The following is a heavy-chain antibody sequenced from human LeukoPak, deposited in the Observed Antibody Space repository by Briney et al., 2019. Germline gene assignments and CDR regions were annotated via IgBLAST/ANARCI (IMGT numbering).Heavy chain of an antibody. Sequence: PSQTLSLTCTVSGNSISRGDNYWSWIRQPAGKGLEWIGRIYTSGSTNYNPSHKSRVTISGATSKTQFSLRLSSVTAADTAVYYCARASYSYDINGWVPFDYWGQGTLVTVSS. CDR1: GNSISRGDNY. J-gene: IGHJ4*02. CDR2: IYTSGST. CDR3: ARASYSYDINGWVPFDY. D-gene: IGHD3-22*01. V-gene: IGHV4-61*02.